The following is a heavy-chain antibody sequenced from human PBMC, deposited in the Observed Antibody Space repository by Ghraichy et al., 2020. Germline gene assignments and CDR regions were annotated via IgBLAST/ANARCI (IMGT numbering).Heavy chain of an antibody. J-gene: IGHJ4*02. V-gene: IGHV3-30-3*01. CDR2: ISYDGSNK. CDR1: GFTFSSYA. CDR3: ARDGTDGDQTGYFDY. D-gene: IGHD4-17*01. Sequence: GGSLRLSCAASGFTFSSYAMHWVRQAPGKGLEWVAVISYDGSNKYYADSVKGRFTISRDNSKNTLYLQMNSLRAEDTAVYYCARDGTDGDQTGYFDYWGQGTLVTVSS.